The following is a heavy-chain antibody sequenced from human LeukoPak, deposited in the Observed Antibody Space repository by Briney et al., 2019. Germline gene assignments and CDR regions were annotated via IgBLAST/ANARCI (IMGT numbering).Heavy chain of an antibody. CDR3: ARDRQYVMDV. V-gene: IGHV3-9*01. CDR1: GFTFNDFA. J-gene: IGHJ6*02. Sequence: PGGSLRLSCAASGFTFNDFAMHWVRQTPGKGLEWVSGISWNSGSIGYADSVKGRFTISRDNARNTLYLQMNSLRAEDTAVYYCARDRQYVMDVWGQGTTVTVSS. CDR2: ISWNSGSI.